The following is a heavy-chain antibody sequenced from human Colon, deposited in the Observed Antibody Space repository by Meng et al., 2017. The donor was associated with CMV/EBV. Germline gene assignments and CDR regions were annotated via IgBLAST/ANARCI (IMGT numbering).Heavy chain of an antibody. CDR1: GFTFSSYG. J-gene: IGHJ6*02. CDR3: AKAHFRKAYYYGMDV. D-gene: IGHD3-3*02. V-gene: IGHV3-30*02. CDR2: IRYDGSNK. Sequence: GGSLKISCAASGFTFSSYGMHWVRQAPGKGLEWVAFIRYDGSNKYYADSVKGRFTISRDNSKNTLYLQMNSLRAEDTAVYYCAKAHFRKAYYYGMDVWGQGTTVTVSS.